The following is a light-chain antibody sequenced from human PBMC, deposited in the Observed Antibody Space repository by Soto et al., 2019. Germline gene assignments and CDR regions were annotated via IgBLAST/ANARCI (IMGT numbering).Light chain of an antibody. CDR1: SSNIGRNY. CDR2: RND. J-gene: IGLJ2*01. Sequence: QSVLTQPPSASGTPGQRASISCSGSSSNIGRNYVYWYQKVPGMAPKLLVFRNDQRPYGVPDRFSGSKSGTSASLAISRLRSEDEADYFCSTWDDSLSGIIFGGGTKLTVL. CDR3: STWDDSLSGII. V-gene: IGLV1-47*01.